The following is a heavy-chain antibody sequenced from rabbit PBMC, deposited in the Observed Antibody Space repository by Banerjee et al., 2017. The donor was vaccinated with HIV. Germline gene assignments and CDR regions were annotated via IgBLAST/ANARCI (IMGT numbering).Heavy chain of an antibody. CDR3: AREDGVGSGYPTRLDL. CDR1: GFDLSSYYY. D-gene: IGHD1-1*01. J-gene: IGHJ3*01. CDR2: IYTRSGST. V-gene: IGHV1S45*01. Sequence: QEQLEESGGGLVQPEGSLTLTCKASGFDLSSYYYMCWVRQAPGKGLELIACIYTRSGSTYYASWAKGRFTISKTSSTMVTLQMTSLTAADTATYFCAREDGVGSGYPTRLDLWGPGTLVTVS.